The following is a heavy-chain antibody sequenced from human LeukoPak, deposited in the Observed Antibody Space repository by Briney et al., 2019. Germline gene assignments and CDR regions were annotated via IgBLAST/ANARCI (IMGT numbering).Heavy chain of an antibody. J-gene: IGHJ4*02. CDR2: IYSGGST. CDR1: GFSVSSIY. D-gene: IGHD3-10*01. CDR3: ARDLGFGDLMGY. Sequence: GGSLRLSCAASGFSVSSIYMSWVRQAPGKGLEWVSVIYSGGSTYYADSVRGRFTISRDNSKNTLYLQMNSLRVDDTAVYYCARDLGFGDLMGYWGQGTLVTVS. V-gene: IGHV3-53*01.